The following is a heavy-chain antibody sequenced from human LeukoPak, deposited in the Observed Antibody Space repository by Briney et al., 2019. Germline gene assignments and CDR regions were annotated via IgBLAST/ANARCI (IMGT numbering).Heavy chain of an antibody. CDR3: ARDKAGTFDY. Sequence: PGGSLRLSCAASGFTFSSYAMHWVRQAPGKGLEWVALISYVESNKYYADSVKGRFTISRDNSKNTLYLQMNSLRAEDTAVYYCARDKAGTFDYWGQGTLVTVSS. CDR1: GFTFSSYA. J-gene: IGHJ4*02. D-gene: IGHD3/OR15-3a*01. CDR2: ISYVESNK. V-gene: IGHV3-30*03.